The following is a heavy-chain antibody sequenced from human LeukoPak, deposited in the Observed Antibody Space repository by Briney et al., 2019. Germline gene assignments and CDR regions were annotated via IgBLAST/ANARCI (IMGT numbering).Heavy chain of an antibody. D-gene: IGHD3-3*01. CDR2: IGGRGGST. CDR3: ARDPGVVAFHYFDF. Sequence: ASVKVSCKASGFTFSSHAMAWVRQAPGKGLEWVSAIGGRGGSTYYADSVKGRFTISRDNSKNTVYLQMNSLRAEDAAVYYCARDPGVVAFHYFDFWGQGTLVTVSS. V-gene: IGHV3-23*01. CDR1: GFTFSSHA. J-gene: IGHJ4*02.